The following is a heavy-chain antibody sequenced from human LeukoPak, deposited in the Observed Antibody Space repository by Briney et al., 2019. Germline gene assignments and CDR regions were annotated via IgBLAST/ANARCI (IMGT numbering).Heavy chain of an antibody. V-gene: IGHV4-38-2*02. J-gene: IGHJ3*01. CDR2: IFHSGSI. Sequence: PSETLSLTCTVSGYSISIGYYWGWIRQSPGKGLEWIATIFHSGSIYYSPSLKSRVTLSVDTSKNQFFLKLNSVNAADTAVYYCARMAVSYYYDSSTYYPLAFDVWGQGTVVTVSS. CDR3: ARMAVSYYYDSSTYYPLAFDV. D-gene: IGHD3-22*01. CDR1: GYSISIGYY.